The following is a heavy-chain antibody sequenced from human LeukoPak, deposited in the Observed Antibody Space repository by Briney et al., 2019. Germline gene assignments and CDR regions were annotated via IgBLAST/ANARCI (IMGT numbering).Heavy chain of an antibody. D-gene: IGHD3-22*01. CDR1: GFTFSSYA. V-gene: IGHV3-23*01. J-gene: IGHJ5*02. Sequence: GGSLRLSCAASGFTFSSYAMSWVRQAPGKGLEWVSAMSGSGGSTYYADSVKGRFTISRDNSKNTLYLQMNSLRAEDTAVYYCATDSASGYYYENWFDPWGQGTLVTVSP. CDR2: MSGSGGST. CDR3: ATDSASGYYYENWFDP.